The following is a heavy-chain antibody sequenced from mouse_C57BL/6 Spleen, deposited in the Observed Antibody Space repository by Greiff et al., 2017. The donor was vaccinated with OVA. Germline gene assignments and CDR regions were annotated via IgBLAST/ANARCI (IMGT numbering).Heavy chain of an antibody. CDR1: GYTFTSYW. J-gene: IGHJ2*01. CDR2: IDPSASET. CDR3: ARDYYGSSYDD. Sequence: QVQLQQPGAELVRPGSSVKLSCKASGYTFTSYWMHWVKQRPIQGLEWIGNIDPSASETHYNQKFKDKATLTVDKSSINAYMKPSSLSAEDSAVNYCARDYYGSSYDDWGQGTTLTVSS. D-gene: IGHD1-1*01. V-gene: IGHV1-52*01.